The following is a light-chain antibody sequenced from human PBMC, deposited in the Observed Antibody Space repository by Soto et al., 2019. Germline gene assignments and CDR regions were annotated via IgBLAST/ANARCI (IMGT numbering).Light chain of an antibody. V-gene: IGLV2-14*01. CDR1: SSDVGGYKY. CDR2: EVS. J-gene: IGLJ2*01. CDR3: ASYTSSSTSVI. Sequence: QSVLTQPASVSGSPGQSITISCTGTSSDVGGYKYVSWYQQHPDKAPKLIIFEVSKRPSGISSRFSGSKSGNTASLTISGLQAEDEADYYCASYTSSSTSVIFGRGTQLTVL.